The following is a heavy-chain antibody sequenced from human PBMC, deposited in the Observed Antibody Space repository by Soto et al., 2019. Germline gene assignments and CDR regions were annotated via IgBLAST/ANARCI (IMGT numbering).Heavy chain of an antibody. CDR2: ISYDGSNK. J-gene: IGHJ6*02. D-gene: IGHD6-13*01. CDR3: AKEDSSSWHYYYGMDV. V-gene: IGHV3-30*18. CDR1: GFTFSSYG. Sequence: VQLVESGGGVVQPGRSLRLSCAASGFTFSSYGMNWVRQAPGKGLEWVAVISYDGSNKYYADSVKGRFTISRDSSKNMRYLQMNSLRAEDTAVYYCAKEDSSSWHYYYGMDVWGQGTTVTVSS.